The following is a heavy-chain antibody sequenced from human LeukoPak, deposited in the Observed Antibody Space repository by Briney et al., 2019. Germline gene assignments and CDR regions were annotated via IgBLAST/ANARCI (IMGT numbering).Heavy chain of an antibody. D-gene: IGHD5-18*01. V-gene: IGHV4-39*01. Sequence: SETLSLTCTVSGGSISSSSYYWGWIRQPPGKGLEWVGSIYYSGSTYYNPSLKSRVTISVDTSKNQFSLKLSSVTAADTAVYYCAESNGYSYGYFDYWGQGTLVTVSS. J-gene: IGHJ4*02. CDR1: GGSISSSSYY. CDR2: IYYSGST. CDR3: AESNGYSYGYFDY.